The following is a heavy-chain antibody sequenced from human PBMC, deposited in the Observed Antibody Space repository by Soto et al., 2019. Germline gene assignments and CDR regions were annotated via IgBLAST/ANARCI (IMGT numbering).Heavy chain of an antibody. V-gene: IGHV1-46*01. CDR3: ARDGCVTATCAGGGNWFDP. CDR1: GYTFTTYY. J-gene: IGHJ5*02. CDR2: INPSGGRT. Sequence: QVQLVQSGAEVKKPGASVKISRKASGYTFTTYYMHWVRQAPGQGLEWIGIINPSGGRTTYAQNFQGRVTMTRDTSTSTVYMELSSLRSEDTAIYYCARDGCVTATCAGGGNWFDPWGQGTPVTVSS. D-gene: IGHD3-16*01.